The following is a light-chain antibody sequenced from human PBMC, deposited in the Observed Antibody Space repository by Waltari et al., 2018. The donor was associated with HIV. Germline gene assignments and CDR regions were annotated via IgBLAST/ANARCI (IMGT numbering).Light chain of an antibody. CDR3: GTWDASRSAGV. V-gene: IGLV1-51*01. J-gene: IGLJ3*02. CDR1: NSNIGNDY. Sequence: SVLTQPPSVSAAPGQKVTISCSGINSNIGNDYVSWYQLLPGSSPKLLLYGKKKLPSGIPDRFSGAKSGTSATRDITGLQTGDEADYYCGTWDASRSAGVFGGGTKLTVL. CDR2: GKK.